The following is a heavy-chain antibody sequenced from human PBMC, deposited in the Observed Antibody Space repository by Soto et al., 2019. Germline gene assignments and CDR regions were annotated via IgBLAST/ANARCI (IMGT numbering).Heavy chain of an antibody. CDR2: ISAYNGNT. CDR3: ARYFSDDYGDFDAFDI. J-gene: IGHJ3*02. D-gene: IGHD4-17*01. Sequence: ASVKVSCKASRYTFTSYGISWVRQAPGQGLEWMGWISAYNGNTNYAQKLQGRVTMTTDTSTSTAYMELRSLRSDDTAVYYCARYFSDDYGDFDAFDIWGQGTMVTVSS. V-gene: IGHV1-18*01. CDR1: RYTFTSYG.